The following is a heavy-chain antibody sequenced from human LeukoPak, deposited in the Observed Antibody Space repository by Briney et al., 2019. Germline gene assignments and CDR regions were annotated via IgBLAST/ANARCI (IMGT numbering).Heavy chain of an antibody. J-gene: IGHJ6*02. V-gene: IGHV1-69*06. Sequence: SVKVSCKASGGTFSSYAISWVRQTPGQGLEWMGGIIPIFGTANYAQKFQGRVTITADKSTSTAYMELSSLRSEDTAVYYCASIVDTAMVTPENGMDVWGQGTTVTVSS. CDR3: ASIVDTAMVTPENGMDV. CDR1: GGTFSSYA. CDR2: IIPIFGTA. D-gene: IGHD5-18*01.